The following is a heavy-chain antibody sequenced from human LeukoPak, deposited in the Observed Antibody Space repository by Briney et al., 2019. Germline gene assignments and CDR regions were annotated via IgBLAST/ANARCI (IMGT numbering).Heavy chain of an antibody. Sequence: GGSLRLSCAASGFTFSDYYMSWIRQAPGKGLEWVSYISSSGSTIYYADSVKGRFTISRDNAKNSLYLQMNSLRAEDTAVYYCARRYYDILTGYYEDYWGQGTLVTVSS. CDR3: ARRYYDILTGYYEDY. CDR1: GFTFSDYY. D-gene: IGHD3-9*01. CDR2: ISSSGSTI. V-gene: IGHV3-11*01. J-gene: IGHJ4*02.